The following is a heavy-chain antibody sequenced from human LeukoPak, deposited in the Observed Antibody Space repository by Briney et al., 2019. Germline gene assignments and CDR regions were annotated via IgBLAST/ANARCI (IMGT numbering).Heavy chain of an antibody. CDR1: GFTFSSYA. D-gene: IGHD4-17*01. Sequence: PGGSLRLSCAASGFTFSSYAMSWVRQAPGKGLEWVSAISGSGGSTYYADSVKGRFTISRDNSKNTLYLQMNSLRAEDTAVYYCAKGTTVTDGYYYYMDVWGKGTAVTVSS. J-gene: IGHJ6*03. V-gene: IGHV3-23*01. CDR2: ISGSGGST. CDR3: AKGTTVTDGYYYYMDV.